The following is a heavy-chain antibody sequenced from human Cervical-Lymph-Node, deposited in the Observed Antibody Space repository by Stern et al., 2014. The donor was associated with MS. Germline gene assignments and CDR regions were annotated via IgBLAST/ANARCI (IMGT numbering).Heavy chain of an antibody. D-gene: IGHD7-27*01. CDR3: SRHSRTGWFDP. CDR1: GLNFSSSG. V-gene: IGHV3-30*03. J-gene: IGHJ5*02. Sequence: VQLVESGGGVVQPGASLRLSCVASGLNFSSSGMHWVRQAPGKGLAWVSVLSSGGNHKRYAASVKGRFTISTDNSKSTLYLQMNSLRPEDTAVYYCSRHSRTGWFDPWGRGTLVTVSS. CDR2: LSSGGNHK.